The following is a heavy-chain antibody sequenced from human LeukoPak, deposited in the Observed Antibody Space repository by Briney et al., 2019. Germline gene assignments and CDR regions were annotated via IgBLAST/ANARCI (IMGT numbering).Heavy chain of an antibody. CDR1: GYTSTSNY. CDR2: IYPRDGST. J-gene: IGHJ4*02. CDR3: ARDQEGFDY. V-gene: IGHV1-46*01. Sequence: ASVKVFCKASGYTSTSNYIHWVRQAPGQGLEWMGMIYPRDGSTSYAQKFQGRVTVTRDTSTSTVHMELSGLRSEDTAVYYCARDQEGFDYWGQGTLVTVSP.